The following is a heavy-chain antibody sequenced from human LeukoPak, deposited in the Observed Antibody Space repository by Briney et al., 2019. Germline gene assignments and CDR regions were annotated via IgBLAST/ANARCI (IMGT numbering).Heavy chain of an antibody. D-gene: IGHD3-10*01. CDR2: ISSSSSYT. CDR1: GFTFSDYY. V-gene: IGHV3-11*05. Sequence: PGGSLRLSCAASGFTFSDYYMAWIRQAPGKGLEWVSYISSSSSYTNYADSVKGRFTISRDNAENSLYLQMNSLRAEDTAVYYCARDVCYGSGSYFFDYWGQGTLVTVSS. J-gene: IGHJ4*02. CDR3: ARDVCYGSGSYFFDY.